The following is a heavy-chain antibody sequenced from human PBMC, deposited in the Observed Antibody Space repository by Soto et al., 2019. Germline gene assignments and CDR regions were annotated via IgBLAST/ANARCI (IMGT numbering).Heavy chain of an antibody. V-gene: IGHV3-23*01. CDR2: ISGSGGST. CDR3: AKFSGDGRFLEWLRKSPEHYFDY. CDR1: GFTFSSYA. J-gene: IGHJ4*02. Sequence: GGSLRLSCAASGFTFSSYAMSWVRQAPGRGLEWVSGISGSGGSTYNADSAKGRFTISRDNSKNTLYLQMNSLRAEDTAVYYCAKFSGDGRFLEWLRKSPEHYFDYWGQGTLVTVSS. D-gene: IGHD3-3*01.